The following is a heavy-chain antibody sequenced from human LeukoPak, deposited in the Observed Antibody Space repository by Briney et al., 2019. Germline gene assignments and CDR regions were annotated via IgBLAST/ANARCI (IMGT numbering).Heavy chain of an antibody. CDR1: GFTFSGYG. J-gene: IGHJ4*02. D-gene: IGHD7-27*01. Sequence: GGFLRLSCAASGFTFSGYGVHWVRQAPGKGLEWVAVIWYDGSNKYYADSVKGRFTISRDNSKNTLYLQMNSLRAEDTAVYYCAKSPKPGIADYWGQGTLVTVSS. V-gene: IGHV3-33*06. CDR3: AKSPKPGIADY. CDR2: IWYDGSNK.